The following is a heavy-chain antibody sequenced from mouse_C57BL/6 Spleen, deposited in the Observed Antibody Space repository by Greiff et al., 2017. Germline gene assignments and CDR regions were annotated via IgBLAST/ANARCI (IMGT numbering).Heavy chain of an antibody. Sequence: VQLQQPGAELVRPGSSVKLSCKASGYTFTSYWMDWVKQRPGQGLEWIGNIYPSDSETHYNQKFKDKATLTVDKSSSTAYMQLSSLTSEDSAVYYCARKGSLAWFAYWGQGTLVTVSA. CDR3: ARKGSLAWFAY. CDR2: IYPSDSET. V-gene: IGHV1-61*01. J-gene: IGHJ3*01. CDR1: GYTFTSYW. D-gene: IGHD6-2*01.